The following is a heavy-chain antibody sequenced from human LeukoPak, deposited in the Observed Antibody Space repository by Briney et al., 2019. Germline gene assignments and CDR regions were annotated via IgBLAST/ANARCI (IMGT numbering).Heavy chain of an antibody. J-gene: IGHJ4*02. CDR1: GYTFTSYD. CDR3: ARDRAVATIGGVDY. CDR2: MNPNSGNT. V-gene: IGHV1-8*01. Sequence: GASVKVSCKASGYTFTSYDINWVRQATGRGLEWMGWMNPNSGNTGYAQKFQGRVTMTRDTSISTAYMELSSLRSDDTAVYYCARDRAVATIGGVDYWGQGTLVTVSS. D-gene: IGHD5-12*01.